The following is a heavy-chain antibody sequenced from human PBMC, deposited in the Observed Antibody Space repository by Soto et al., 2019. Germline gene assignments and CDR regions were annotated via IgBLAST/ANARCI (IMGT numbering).Heavy chain of an antibody. V-gene: IGHV3-15*01. J-gene: IGHJ4*02. CDR1: GFTFSKAR. D-gene: IGHD7-27*01. CDR2: IKSKTDGGTT. Sequence: GSLRLSCAASGFTFSKARMSWGRQGPGKGLEGGGRIKSKTDGGTTDYAAPVKGRFTISRDDSKNTLYLQMNSLKTEDTAVYYCTTDRLGIIPAKTYFDYWGQGTLVTVSS. CDR3: TTDRLGIIPAKTYFDY.